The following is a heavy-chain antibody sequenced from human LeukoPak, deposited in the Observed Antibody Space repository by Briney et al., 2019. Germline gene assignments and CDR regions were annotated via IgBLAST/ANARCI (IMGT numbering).Heavy chain of an antibody. D-gene: IGHD6-19*01. CDR3: AKDSNWVAGDTHEVFDY. CDR2: ISWNSGSI. Sequence: GRSLRLSCAASGFTFDDYAMHWVRQAPGKGLEWVSGISWNSGSIGYADSVKGRFTISRDNAKNSLYLQMNSLRAEDTALYYCAKDSNWVAGDTHEVFDYWGQGTLVTVSS. J-gene: IGHJ4*02. V-gene: IGHV3-9*01. CDR1: GFTFDDYA.